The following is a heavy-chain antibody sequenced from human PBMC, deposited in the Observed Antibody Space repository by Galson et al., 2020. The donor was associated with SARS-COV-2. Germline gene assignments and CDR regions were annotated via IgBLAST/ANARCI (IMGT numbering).Heavy chain of an antibody. CDR2: IYDREYT. J-gene: IGHJ6*03. CDR3: AKANGSGWYGTNYDYIDV. V-gene: IGHV4-59*11. CDR1: GGSIGSLY. Sequence: SETLSLTCSVSGGSIGSLYWTWIRQPPGKGLELIGYIYDREYTRYNPSLKSRVTISIDTSSNQFSLKLNSVTPADTGVYYCAKANGSGWYGTNYDYIDVWGKGTPVTVSS. D-gene: IGHD6-19*01.